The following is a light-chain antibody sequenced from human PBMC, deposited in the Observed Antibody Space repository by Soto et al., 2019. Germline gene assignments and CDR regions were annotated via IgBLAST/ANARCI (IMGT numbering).Light chain of an antibody. Sequence: DIQLTQSPSFLSASVGDRVTITCRASQAISSCLVWYQQKPGKAPKVLIYGASTLQSGVPSRFSGSGSGTEFPLTISSLQPEDFATYYCQQLNTFPRTFGQGTRLDIK. V-gene: IGKV1-9*01. CDR2: GAS. CDR3: QQLNTFPRT. CDR1: QAISSC. J-gene: IGKJ5*01.